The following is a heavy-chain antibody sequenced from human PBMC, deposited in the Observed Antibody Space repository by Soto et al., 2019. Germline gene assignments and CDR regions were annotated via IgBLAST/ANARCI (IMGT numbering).Heavy chain of an antibody. CDR1: GFTFSSYS. D-gene: IGHD4-17*01. CDR3: ARGAAAPMTTVTADY. Sequence: GGSLRLSCAASGFTFSSYSMNWVRQAPGKGLEWVSSISSSSSYIYYADSVKGRFTISRDNAKNSLYLQMNSLRAEDTAVYYCARGAAAPMTTVTADYCGQGTLGTGSS. CDR2: ISSSSSYI. V-gene: IGHV3-21*01. J-gene: IGHJ4*02.